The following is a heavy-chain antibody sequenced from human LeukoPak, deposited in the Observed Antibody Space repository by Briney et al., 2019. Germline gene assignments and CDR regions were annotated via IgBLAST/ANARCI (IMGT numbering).Heavy chain of an antibody. CDR1: GGSISGYY. V-gene: IGHV4-59*01. CDR2: IYHSGRT. J-gene: IGHJ5*02. D-gene: IGHD2-2*01. Sequence: SETLSLTCSVSGGSISGYYWSWIRQVPGERLEWIGYIYHSGRTTYNPSLESRVTISVDTSKNQFSLKLSSVTAADTAVYYCARGCSSTSCYNNWFDPWGQGTLVTVSS. CDR3: ARGCSSTSCYNNWFDP.